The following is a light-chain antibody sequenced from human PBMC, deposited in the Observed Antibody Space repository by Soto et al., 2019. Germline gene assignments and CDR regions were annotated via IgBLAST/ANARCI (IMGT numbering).Light chain of an antibody. CDR2: GAS. CDR3: QQYNNWPLT. J-gene: IGKJ5*01. V-gene: IGKV3-15*01. Sequence: KVMTHSPATLSVSPWEIATLSCRASQSVSSNLAWYQQKPGQAPRLLIYGASSRATGIPVRFSGSGSGSEFTLTISSLQSEDFAVYYCQQYNNWPLTFGQGTRLEIK. CDR1: QSVSSN.